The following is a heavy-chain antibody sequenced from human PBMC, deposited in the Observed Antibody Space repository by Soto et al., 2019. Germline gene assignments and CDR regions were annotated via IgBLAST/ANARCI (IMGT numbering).Heavy chain of an antibody. CDR3: ARGPLVVLNYFES. CDR2: IFPLTDIP. Sequence: QVQLVQSGTEVKKPGSSVKVSCKASGGTFRNYPIIWVRQAPGQGLEWMGSIFPLTDIPDYAQNFQARLTISADKSTSTAYMELSSLTSDDTAMYFCARGPLVVLNYFESWGQGTLVTVSS. J-gene: IGHJ4*02. CDR1: GGTFRNYP. V-gene: IGHV1-69*02.